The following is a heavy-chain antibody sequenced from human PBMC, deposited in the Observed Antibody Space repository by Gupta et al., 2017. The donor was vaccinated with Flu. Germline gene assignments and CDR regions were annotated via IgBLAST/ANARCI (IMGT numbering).Heavy chain of an antibody. D-gene: IGHD1-1*01. Sequence: EVQLLESGVGFVQPGWSLRLSCSASGFSFDTYAMNWVRQAPGKGLEGVSGISGSGVRRNYADSVKGRFTISRDNSKNTLHLQMNSLRAEDTAIYYCAKEGGNDGVEGGGTDYFDYWGRGTLVTVSS. J-gene: IGHJ4*02. CDR2: ISGSGVRR. V-gene: IGHV3-23*01. CDR1: GFSFDTYA. CDR3: AKEGGNDGVEGGGTDYFDY.